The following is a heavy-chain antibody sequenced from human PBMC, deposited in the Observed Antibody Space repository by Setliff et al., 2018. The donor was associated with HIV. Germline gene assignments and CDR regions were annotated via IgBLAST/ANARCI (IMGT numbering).Heavy chain of an antibody. D-gene: IGHD6-19*01. CDR2: IIPILGIA. V-gene: IGHV1-69*10. J-gene: IGHJ6*03. Sequence: SVKVSCKASGGTFSSYAISWVRQAPGQGLEWMGGIIPILGIANYAQKFQGRVTITADKSTSTAYMELSSLRSEDTAVYFCARDIQWRNFYHYMDVWGTGATVTVSS. CDR3: ARDIQWRNFYHYMDV. CDR1: GGTFSSYA.